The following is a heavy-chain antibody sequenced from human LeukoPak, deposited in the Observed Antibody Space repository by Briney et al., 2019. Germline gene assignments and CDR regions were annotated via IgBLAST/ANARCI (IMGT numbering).Heavy chain of an antibody. J-gene: IGHJ4*02. CDR1: GYTFTGYY. CDR2: INPNSGST. CDR3: AEGFYGDYPFDY. V-gene: IGHV1-2*02. D-gene: IGHD4-17*01. Sequence: ASVKVSCKASGYTFTGYYMHWVRQAPGQGLEWMGWINPNSGSTNYAQKFQGRVTMTRDTSISTAYMELSRLRSDDTAVYYCAEGFYGDYPFDYWGQGTLVTVSS.